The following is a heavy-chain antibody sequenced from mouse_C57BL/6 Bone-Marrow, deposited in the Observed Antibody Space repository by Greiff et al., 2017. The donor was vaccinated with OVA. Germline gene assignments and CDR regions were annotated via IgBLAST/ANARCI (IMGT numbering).Heavy chain of an antibody. CDR2: IYPGSGNT. D-gene: IGHD1-1*01. J-gene: IGHJ2*01. CDR1: GYTFTDYY. CDR3: ARERTTVVVAYYFDY. Sequence: QVQLQQSGAELVRPGASVKLSCKASGYTFTDYYINWVKQRPGQGLEWIARIYPGSGNTYYNEKFKGKATLTAEKSSSTAYMQLSSLTSEDSAVYFCARERTTVVVAYYFDYWGQGTTLTVSS. V-gene: IGHV1-76*01.